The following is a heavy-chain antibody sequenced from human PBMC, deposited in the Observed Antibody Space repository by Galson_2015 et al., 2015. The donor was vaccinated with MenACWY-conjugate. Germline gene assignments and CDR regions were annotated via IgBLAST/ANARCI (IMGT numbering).Heavy chain of an antibody. CDR2: ISAYNGVT. D-gene: IGHD3-22*01. Sequence: SVKVSCKASGYTFTSYGVSWVRQAPGQGLEWMGWISAYNGVTNYAQKLQGRVSMTTDTSTTSAYVELRSLTSDDTAVYYCARSSVTFDSSGYYYVLGGQGTQVTVPS. CDR3: ARSSVTFDSSGYYYVL. J-gene: IGHJ4*02. V-gene: IGHV1-18*01. CDR1: GYTFTSYG.